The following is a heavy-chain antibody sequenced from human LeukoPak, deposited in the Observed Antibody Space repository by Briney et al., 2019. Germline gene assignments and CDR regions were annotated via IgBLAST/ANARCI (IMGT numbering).Heavy chain of an antibody. V-gene: IGHV4-59*08. CDR2: IYYSGST. CDR1: GGSISSYY. Sequence: SETLSLTCTVSGGSISSYYWSWIRQPPGKGLEWIGYIYYSGSTNYNPSLKSRVTISVDTSKNQFSLKLSSVTAADTAVYYCARHYYGSYPDYWGQGTLVTVSS. J-gene: IGHJ4*02. D-gene: IGHD1-26*01. CDR3: ARHYYGSYPDY.